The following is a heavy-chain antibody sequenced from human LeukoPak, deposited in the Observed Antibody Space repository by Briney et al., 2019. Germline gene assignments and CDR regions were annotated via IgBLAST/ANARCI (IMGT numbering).Heavy chain of an antibody. V-gene: IGHV4-39*07. CDR3: ARGVYYYDSSGPPDY. CDR2: IYYSGST. Sequence: SETLSLTCTVSGDSISSSDYYWGWIRQPPGKGLEWIGSIYYSGSTYYNPSLKSRVTISVDTSKNQFSLKLSSVTAADTAVYYCARGVYYYDSSGPPDYWGQGTLVTVSS. J-gene: IGHJ4*02. CDR1: GDSISSSDYY. D-gene: IGHD3-22*01.